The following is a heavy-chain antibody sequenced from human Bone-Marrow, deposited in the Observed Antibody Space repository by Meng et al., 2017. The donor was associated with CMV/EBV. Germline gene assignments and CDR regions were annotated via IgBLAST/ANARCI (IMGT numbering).Heavy chain of an antibody. J-gene: IGHJ6*02. CDR2: ILPIFGTA. CDR3: ASGCFVVVPAAAGYYYYGMDV. V-gene: IGHV1-69*05. D-gene: IGHD2-2*01. CDR1: GGTFSSYA. Sequence: SVRVSCKASGGTFSSYAISWVRQAPGQGLEWMGGILPIFGTANYAQKFQGRVTITTDESTSTAYMELSSLRSEDTAVYYCASGCFVVVPAAAGYYYYGMDVWGQGTTVTFSS.